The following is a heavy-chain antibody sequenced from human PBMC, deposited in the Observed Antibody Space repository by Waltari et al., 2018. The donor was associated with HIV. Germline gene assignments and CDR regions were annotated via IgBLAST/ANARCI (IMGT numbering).Heavy chain of an antibody. D-gene: IGHD3-22*01. CDR1: GFTVSSTY. Sequence: EVQLVESGGGLIQPGGSLRLSCAASGFTVSSTYMSWVRPAPGKGLEWVSVIYSGGSTYYADSVKGRFTISRDNSKNTLYLQMNSLRAEDTAVYYCARESPDHSGYYYFDYWGQGTLITVSS. V-gene: IGHV3-53*01. J-gene: IGHJ4*02. CDR2: IYSGGST. CDR3: ARESPDHSGYYYFDY.